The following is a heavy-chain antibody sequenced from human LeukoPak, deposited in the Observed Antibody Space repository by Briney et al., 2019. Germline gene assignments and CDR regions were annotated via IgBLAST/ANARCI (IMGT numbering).Heavy chain of an antibody. J-gene: IGHJ4*02. CDR2: FSPDGI. V-gene: IGHV3-23*01. D-gene: IGHD2-15*01. Sequence: PGGSLRLSCAASGFTFSTFAMTWVRQAPGKGLEWVSTFSPDGIHYADSVKGRFAISRDDSMSTLFLQMNSLRAGDTAIYYCAKDYARGGCSLAHCNPIDSWGQGTLVTVSS. CDR1: GFTFSTFA. CDR3: AKDYARGGCSLAHCNPIDS.